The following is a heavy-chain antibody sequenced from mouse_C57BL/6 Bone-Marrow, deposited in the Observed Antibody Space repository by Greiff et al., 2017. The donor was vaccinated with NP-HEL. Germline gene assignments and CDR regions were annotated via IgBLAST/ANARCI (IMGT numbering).Heavy chain of an antibody. D-gene: IGHD1-1*01. Sequence: QVQLQQPGADLVKPGASVKLSCKASGYTFTSYWMHWVKQRPGRGLEWIGRIDPYSGGTKFNEKFKTKATLTVDKPSSTAYMQLSSLTSEDSAVYDCARYYYGSRGWYFDIWGTGTTVTVSS. J-gene: IGHJ1*03. CDR1: GYTFTSYW. V-gene: IGHV1-72*01. CDR2: IDPYSGGT. CDR3: ARYYYGSRGWYFDI.